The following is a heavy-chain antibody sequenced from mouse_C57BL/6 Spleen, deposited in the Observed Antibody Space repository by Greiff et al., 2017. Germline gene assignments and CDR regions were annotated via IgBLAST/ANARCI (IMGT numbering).Heavy chain of an antibody. CDR3: ARDYGSSYVGWAMDY. CDR1: GYTFTDYN. CDR2: INPNNGGT. D-gene: IGHD1-1*01. J-gene: IGHJ4*01. V-gene: IGHV1-22*01. Sequence: VQLKQSGPELVKPGASVKMSCKASGYTFTDYNMHWVKQSHGKSLEWIGYINPNNGGTSYNQKFKGKATLTVNKSSSTAYMELRSLTSEDSAVYYCARDYGSSYVGWAMDYGGQGTSVTVSS.